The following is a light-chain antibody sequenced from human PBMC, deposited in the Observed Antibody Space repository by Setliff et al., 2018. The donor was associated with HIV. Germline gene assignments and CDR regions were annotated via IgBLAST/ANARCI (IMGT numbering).Light chain of an antibody. V-gene: IGLV2-18*02. Sequence: QSALAQPPSVSGSPGQSVTISCTGTGSDVGSYNRVSWYQQSPGTAPKLMIYEVSNRPSGVPDRFSGSKSGNTASLTISGLQADDEAEYYCSSYTSSDTYVVFGGGTKVTVL. CDR1: GSDVGSYNR. CDR3: SSYTSSDTYVV. J-gene: IGLJ2*01. CDR2: EVS.